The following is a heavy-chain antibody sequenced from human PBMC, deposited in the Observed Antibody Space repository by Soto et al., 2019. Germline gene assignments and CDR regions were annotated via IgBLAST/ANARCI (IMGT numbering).Heavy chain of an antibody. CDR2: IIPILGIA. J-gene: IGHJ3*02. Sequence: GASVKVSCKSSGCTFSSYSISWARQAPGQGLEWMGRIIPILGIANYAQKFQGRVTITADKSTSTAYMELSSLRSEDTAVYYCASLRNSDSSKYAFDIWGQGTMVTVSS. V-gene: IGHV1-69*02. D-gene: IGHD6-19*01. CDR3: ASLRNSDSSKYAFDI. CDR1: GCTFSSYS.